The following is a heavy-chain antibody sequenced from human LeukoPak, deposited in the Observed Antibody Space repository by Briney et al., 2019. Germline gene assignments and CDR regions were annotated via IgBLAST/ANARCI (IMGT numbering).Heavy chain of an antibody. D-gene: IGHD2-2*01. J-gene: IGHJ6*03. CDR3: ARDYCSSTSCYYYYYYYYMDV. Sequence: ASVKVSCKASGYTFTSYYMHWVRQAPGQGLEWMGIINPSGGSTSYAQKFQGRVTMTRDTSTSTVYMELSSLRSEDTAVYYCARDYCSSTSCYYYYYYYYMDVWRKGTTVTVSS. V-gene: IGHV1-46*03. CDR2: INPSGGST. CDR1: GYTFTSYY.